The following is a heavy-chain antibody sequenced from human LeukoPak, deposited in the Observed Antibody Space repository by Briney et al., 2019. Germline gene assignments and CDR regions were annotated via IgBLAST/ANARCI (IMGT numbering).Heavy chain of an antibody. D-gene: IGHD3-22*01. V-gene: IGHV1-2*02. CDR2: INPNSGGT. J-gene: IGHJ4*02. Sequence: ASVKVSRKASGYTFTSYYMHWVRQAPGQGLEWMGWINPNSGGTNYAQKFQGRVTMTRDTSISTAYVELSRLRSDDTAVYCCARAPGDYESSGYFSVGDYWGQGTLVTVSS. CDR1: GYTFTSYY. CDR3: ARAPGDYESSGYFSVGDY.